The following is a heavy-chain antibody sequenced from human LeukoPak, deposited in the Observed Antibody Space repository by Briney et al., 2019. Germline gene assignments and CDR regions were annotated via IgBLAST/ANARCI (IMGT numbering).Heavy chain of an antibody. CDR1: GFTFSSYA. CDR2: ISGSGGST. D-gene: IGHD3-9*01. V-gene: IGHV3-23*01. CDR3: AKYRDLRYFDWLAPIFDY. J-gene: IGHJ4*01. Sequence: GGSLRLSCAASGFTFSSYAMSWVRLAPGKGLEWVSAISGSGGSTYYADSVKGRFTISRDNSKNTLYLQMNSLRAEDTAVYYCAKYRDLRYFDWLAPIFDYWGQGTLVTVSS.